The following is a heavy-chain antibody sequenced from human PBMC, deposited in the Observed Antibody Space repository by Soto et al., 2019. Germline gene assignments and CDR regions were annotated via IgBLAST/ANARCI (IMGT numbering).Heavy chain of an antibody. CDR3: AREGRDGYNLVY. J-gene: IGHJ4*02. D-gene: IGHD5-12*01. CDR1: GGTFSSYA. V-gene: IGHV1-69*13. Sequence: SVKVSCKASGGTFSSYAISWVRQAPGQGLEWMGGIIPIFGTANYAQKFQGRVTITADESTSTAYMELSSLRSEDTAVYYCAREGRDGYNLVYWGQGTLVTVSS. CDR2: IIPIFGTA.